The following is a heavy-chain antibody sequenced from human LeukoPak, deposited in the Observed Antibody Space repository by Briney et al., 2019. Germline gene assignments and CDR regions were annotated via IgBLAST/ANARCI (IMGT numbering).Heavy chain of an antibody. CDR3: ARDPTNTSGRYAYFDY. Sequence: ASVRVSCKASGYTFTHHGITWVRQAPGQGLEWMGWIGAYNGGTNYAQKFQGRVTLTTETSTSTAYMELRSLRSDDTDVYYCARDPTNTSGRYAYFDYWGQGTLVTVSS. V-gene: IGHV1-18*01. D-gene: IGHD6-19*01. CDR1: GYTFTHHG. J-gene: IGHJ4*02. CDR2: IGAYNGGT.